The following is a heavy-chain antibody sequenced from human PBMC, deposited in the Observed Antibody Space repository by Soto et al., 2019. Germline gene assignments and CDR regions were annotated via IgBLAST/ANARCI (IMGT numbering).Heavy chain of an antibody. CDR1: GGSISSYY. CDR2: IYYSGST. J-gene: IGHJ4*02. V-gene: IGHV4-59*01. Sequence: SETLSLTCTVSGGSISSYYWSWIRQPPGKGLEWIGYIYYSGSTNYNPSLKSRVTISVDTSKNQFSLKLSSVTAADTAVYYCARGERKRYDSSGYSHFDYWGQGTLVTVSS. D-gene: IGHD3-22*01. CDR3: ARGERKRYDSSGYSHFDY.